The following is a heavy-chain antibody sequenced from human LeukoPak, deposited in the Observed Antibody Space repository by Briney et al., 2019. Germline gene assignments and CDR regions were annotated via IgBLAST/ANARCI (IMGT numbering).Heavy chain of an antibody. Sequence: PGGSLRLSCAASGFTFSSSGMNWVRQAPGKGLEWVSSISSGSSYIYYADSVKGRFTISRDNAKNSLYLQMNSLTAEDTAVYYCARDPYSGAYGDTYYYFMDVWGKGTTVTISS. V-gene: IGHV3-21*01. J-gene: IGHJ6*03. CDR1: GFTFSSSG. CDR2: ISSGSSYI. D-gene: IGHD1-26*01. CDR3: ARDPYSGAYGDTYYYFMDV.